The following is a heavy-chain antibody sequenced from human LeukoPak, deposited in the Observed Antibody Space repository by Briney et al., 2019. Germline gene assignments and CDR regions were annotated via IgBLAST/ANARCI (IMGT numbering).Heavy chain of an antibody. CDR3: ARGQRGRRSGYYPNPTNWFDP. J-gene: IGHJ5*02. V-gene: IGHV4-61*02. CDR2: IYTSGST. D-gene: IGHD3-3*01. Sequence: SETLSLTCTVSGGSISSGNYYWSWIRQPAGKGLEWIGRIYTSGSTTYNPSLKSRVTISVDTSKNQFSLKLSSVTAADTAVYYCARGQRGRRSGYYPNPTNWFDPWGQGTLVTVSS. CDR1: GGSISSGNYY.